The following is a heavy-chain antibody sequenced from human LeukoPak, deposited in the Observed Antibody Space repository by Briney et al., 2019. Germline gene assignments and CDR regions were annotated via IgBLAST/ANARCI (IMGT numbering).Heavy chain of an antibody. D-gene: IGHD3-10*01. Sequence: SETLSLTCTVSDGSMTNYYWSWIRQPAGKGLEWIGRMRTSGNNNYNPSLASRVSMSVDTSKRQVSLELSSVTAADTAVYYCARGGTGPFDYWGQGTLVTVSS. J-gene: IGHJ4*02. CDR3: ARGGTGPFDY. CDR2: MRTSGNN. V-gene: IGHV4-4*07. CDR1: DGSMTNYY.